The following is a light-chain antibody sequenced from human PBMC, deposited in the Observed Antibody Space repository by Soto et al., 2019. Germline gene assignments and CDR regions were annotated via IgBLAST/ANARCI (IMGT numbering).Light chain of an antibody. CDR3: QQYYSTPLT. V-gene: IGKV4-1*01. CDR2: WSS. J-gene: IGKJ4*01. CDR1: QSLLYSSNNKNY. Sequence: DIVMTQSPDSLVVSLGERATIDCRSSQSLLYSSNNKNYLAWYQQKPGQPPTLLIYWSSTRESGVPDRFSGSGSGTDFTLTISSLQAEDVAVYYCQQYYSTPLTFGGGTKVDIK.